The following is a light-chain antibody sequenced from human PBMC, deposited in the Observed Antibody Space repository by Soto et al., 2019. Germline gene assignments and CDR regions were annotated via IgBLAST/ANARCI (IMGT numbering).Light chain of an antibody. Sequence: DIQMTQSPSTLSASVGDRVTIICRASQTISSWLAWYQQKPGKAPKLLIYDASSLESGVPSRFSGSGSGTEFTLTISSLQPDDFATYYCQQYNSYPWTFGQGTKVDNK. CDR2: DAS. J-gene: IGKJ1*01. V-gene: IGKV1-5*02. CDR3: QQYNSYPWT. CDR1: QTISSW.